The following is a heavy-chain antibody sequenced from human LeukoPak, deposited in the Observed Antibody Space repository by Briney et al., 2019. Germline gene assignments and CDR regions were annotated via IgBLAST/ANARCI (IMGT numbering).Heavy chain of an antibody. V-gene: IGHV4-61*08. CDR3: ARVGRIAVAGPYYYYGMDV. CDR1: GGSISSGGYY. CDR2: IYYSGST. Sequence: SETLSLTCTVSGGSISSGGYYWSWIRQHPGKGLEWIGYIYYSGSTNYNPSLKSRVTISVDTSKNQFSLKLSSVTAADTAVYYCARVGRIAVAGPYYYYGMDVWGQGTTVTVSS. D-gene: IGHD6-19*01. J-gene: IGHJ6*02.